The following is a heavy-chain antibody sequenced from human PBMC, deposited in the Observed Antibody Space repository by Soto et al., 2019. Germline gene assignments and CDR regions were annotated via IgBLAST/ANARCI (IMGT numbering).Heavy chain of an antibody. D-gene: IGHD5-12*01. CDR2: MNPNSGNT. V-gene: IGHV1-8*01. CDR1: GYTFTSYD. Sequence: ASVKVSCKASGYTFTSYDINWVRQATGQGLEWMGWMNPNSGNTGYAQKFQGRVTMTRNTSISTAYMELSSLRSEDTAVYYCAIVCSGYDWEFDYWGQGTLVTISS. J-gene: IGHJ4*02. CDR3: AIVCSGYDWEFDY.